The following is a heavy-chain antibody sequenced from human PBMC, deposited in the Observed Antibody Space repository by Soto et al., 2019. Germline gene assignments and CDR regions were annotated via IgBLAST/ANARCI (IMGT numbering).Heavy chain of an antibody. Sequence: ASVKVSCKASGYTFTTYGITWVRQAPGQGLEWIGWINSTNIKGNNAQKFEGRVTMTTDTYTNTAYMELRSLRSDDTAVYYCARNTFSHYYGIDVWGQGTSVTVSS. CDR3: ARNTFSHYYGIDV. CDR2: INSTNIKG. CDR1: GYTFTTYG. D-gene: IGHD3-3*02. J-gene: IGHJ6*01. V-gene: IGHV1-18*01.